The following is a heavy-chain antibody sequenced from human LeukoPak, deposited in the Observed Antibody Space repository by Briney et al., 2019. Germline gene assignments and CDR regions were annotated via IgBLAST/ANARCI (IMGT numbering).Heavy chain of an antibody. CDR1: GGSISSYY. CDR3: ATLDYYDSSGYESGRKEFDY. Sequence: PSETLSLTCTVSGGSISSYYWSWIRQPPGKGLEWIGEINHSGSTNYNPSLKSRVTISVDTSKNQFSLKLSSVTAADTAVYYCATLDYYDSSGYESGRKEFDYWGQGTLVTVSS. V-gene: IGHV4-34*01. CDR2: INHSGST. J-gene: IGHJ4*02. D-gene: IGHD3-22*01.